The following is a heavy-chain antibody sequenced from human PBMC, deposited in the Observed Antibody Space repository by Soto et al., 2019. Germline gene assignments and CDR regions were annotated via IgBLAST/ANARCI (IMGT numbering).Heavy chain of an antibody. J-gene: IGHJ4*02. CDR1: GYTFTSYD. Sequence: QVQLVQSGAEVKKPGASVKVSCKASGYTFTSYDINWVRQATGQGLEWMGWMNPNSGNTGYAPKYQRRVTSTRNTSVSTAYMELSSLRSEDTAVYYCARERTYFGDYWGQGTLVTVSS. CDR3: ARERTYFGDY. CDR2: MNPNSGNT. D-gene: IGHD3-9*01. V-gene: IGHV1-8*01.